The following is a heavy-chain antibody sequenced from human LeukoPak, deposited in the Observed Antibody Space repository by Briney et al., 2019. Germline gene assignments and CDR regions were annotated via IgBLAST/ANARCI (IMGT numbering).Heavy chain of an antibody. CDR3: ARHGDNGGGFDH. CDR2: MYNSGST. D-gene: IGHD4/OR15-4a*01. CDR1: GGSISSSSYY. J-gene: IGHJ4*02. Sequence: SETLSLTCTVSGGSISSSSYYWGWIRQPPGKGLEWIGSMYNSGSTYYNPSLKSRVTISVDTSKNQFSLKLSSVTAADTAVYYCARHGDNGGGFDHWGQGTLVTVSS. V-gene: IGHV4-39*01.